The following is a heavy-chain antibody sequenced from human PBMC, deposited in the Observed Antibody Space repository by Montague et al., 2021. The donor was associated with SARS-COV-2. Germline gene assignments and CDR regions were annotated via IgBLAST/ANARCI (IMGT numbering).Heavy chain of an antibody. CDR3: ARGLDP. J-gene: IGHJ5*02. Sequence: SETLSLTCTVSGGSISGSSYYWGWIRQPPGMGLEWIGSIYYSGSTYYNPSLKSRVTISVDTSKNQFSLKLSSVTAADTAVYYCARGLDPWGQGTLVTVSS. CDR1: GGSISGSSYY. CDR2: IYYSGST. V-gene: IGHV4-39*01.